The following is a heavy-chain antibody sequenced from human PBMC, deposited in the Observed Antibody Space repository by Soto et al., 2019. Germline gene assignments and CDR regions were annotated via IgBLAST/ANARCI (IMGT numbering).Heavy chain of an antibody. V-gene: IGHV3-23*01. Sequence: GGSLRLSCAASGFTFSSYAMSWVRQAPGKGLEWVSAISGSGGSTYYADSVKGRFTISRDNSKNTLYLQMNSLRAEDTAVYYCAKDPYDFWSGYQSWYFDYWGQGTLVTVSS. J-gene: IGHJ4*02. CDR1: GFTFSSYA. D-gene: IGHD3-3*01. CDR2: ISGSGGST. CDR3: AKDPYDFWSGYQSWYFDY.